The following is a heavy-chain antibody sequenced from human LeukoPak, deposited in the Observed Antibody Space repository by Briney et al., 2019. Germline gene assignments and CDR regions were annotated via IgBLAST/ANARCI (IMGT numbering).Heavy chain of an antibody. CDR2: ISAYNGNT. J-gene: IGHJ5*02. CDR1: GYTFTIYG. D-gene: IGHD2-15*01. Sequence: ASVTVSFTASGYTFTIYGISWVRQAPGQGLEWMGWISAYNGNTNYAQKLQGRVTMTTDTSTSTAYMELRSLRSDDTAVYYCARVEVVVAANNWFDPWGQGTLVTVSS. CDR3: ARVEVVVAANNWFDP. V-gene: IGHV1-18*01.